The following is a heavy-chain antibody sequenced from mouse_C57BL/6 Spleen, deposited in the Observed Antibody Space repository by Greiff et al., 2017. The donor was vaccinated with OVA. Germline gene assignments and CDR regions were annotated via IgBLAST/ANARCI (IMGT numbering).Heavy chain of an antibody. D-gene: IGHD1-1*01. CDR1: GYTFTSYW. CDR2: IHPNSGST. V-gene: IGHV1-64*01. J-gene: IGHJ4*01. Sequence: VQLQQPGAELVKPGASVKLSCKASGYTFTSYWMHWVKQRPGQGLEWIGMIHPNSGSTNYNEKFKSKATLTVDKSSSTAYMQLSSLTSEDSAVYYCARERNGSSYFYAMDYWGQGTSVTVSS. CDR3: ARERNGSSYFYAMDY.